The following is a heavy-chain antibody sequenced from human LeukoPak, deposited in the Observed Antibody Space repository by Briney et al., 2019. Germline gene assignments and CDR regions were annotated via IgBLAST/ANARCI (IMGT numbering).Heavy chain of an antibody. Sequence: ASVKVSCKVSGYTLTELSMHWVRQAPGKGLEWMGGFDPEDGETIYAQKFQGRVTMTEDTSTDTAYMELSSLRPEDTAVYYCATVHGGDYYDSSGYRTNWFDPWGQGTLVTVSS. J-gene: IGHJ5*02. CDR1: GYTLTELS. CDR3: ATVHGGDYYDSSGYRTNWFDP. CDR2: FDPEDGET. D-gene: IGHD3-22*01. V-gene: IGHV1-24*01.